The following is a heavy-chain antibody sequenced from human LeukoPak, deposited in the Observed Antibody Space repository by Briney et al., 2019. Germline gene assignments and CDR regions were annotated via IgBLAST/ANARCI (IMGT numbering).Heavy chain of an antibody. Sequence: SETLXXTCTVSGGSISSYYWSWIRQPAGKGLEWIGRIYTSGSTNYNPSLKSRVTMSVDTSKNQFSLKLSAVNAADTAVYYCAXLITIPSGWFDPWGQGTLVTVSS. J-gene: IGHJ5*02. D-gene: IGHD3-10*01. CDR3: AXLITIPSGWFDP. V-gene: IGHV4-4*07. CDR2: IYTSGST. CDR1: GGSISSYY.